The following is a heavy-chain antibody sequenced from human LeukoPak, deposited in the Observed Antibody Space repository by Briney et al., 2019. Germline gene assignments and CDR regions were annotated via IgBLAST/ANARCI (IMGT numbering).Heavy chain of an antibody. CDR2: ISAYNGHT. Sequence: VASVPVSFMASGYTFTSYGISWVRQAPGQGRAWMGWISAYNGHTNYAQKLQGRVTMTTDTSTSTAYMELRSLRSDDTAVYYCARDYSGSPINWFDPWGQGTLVTVSS. CDR3: ARDYSGSPINWFDP. V-gene: IGHV1-18*01. D-gene: IGHD1-26*01. J-gene: IGHJ5*02. CDR1: GYTFTSYG.